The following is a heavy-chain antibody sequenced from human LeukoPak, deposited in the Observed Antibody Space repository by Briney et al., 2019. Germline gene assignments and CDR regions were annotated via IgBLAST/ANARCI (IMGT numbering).Heavy chain of an antibody. D-gene: IGHD2-2*02. J-gene: IGHJ4*02. CDR1: GGTFSSYT. Sequence: SVKVSCKASGGTFSSYTISWVRQAPGQGLEWMGGIIPIFGTANYAQKFQGRVTITADESTSTAYMGLSSLRSEDTAVYYCARDLRCSSTNCYTDGDGYWGQGTLVSVSS. CDR2: IIPIFGTA. CDR3: ARDLRCSSTNCYTDGDGY. V-gene: IGHV1-69*13.